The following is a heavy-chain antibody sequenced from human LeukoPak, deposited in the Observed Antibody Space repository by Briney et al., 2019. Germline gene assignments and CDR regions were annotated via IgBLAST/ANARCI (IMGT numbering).Heavy chain of an antibody. V-gene: IGHV4-39*01. J-gene: IGHJ4*02. CDR1: GGSISSSSYY. CDR3: AGSGWKPEFDY. CDR2: IYYSGST. Sequence: SETLSLTCTVSGGSISSSSYYWGWIRQPPGKGLEWIGSIYYSGSTYYNPSLKSRVTISVDTSKNQFSLKLSSVTAADTAVYCCAGSGWKPEFDYWGQGTLVTVSS. D-gene: IGHD6-19*01.